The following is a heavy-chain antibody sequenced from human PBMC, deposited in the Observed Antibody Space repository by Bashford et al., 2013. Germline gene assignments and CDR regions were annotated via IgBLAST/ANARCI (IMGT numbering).Heavy chain of an antibody. CDR2: FDPEDGET. CDR3: ARTPDYDSSGYYDN. Sequence: ASVKVSCKVSGYTLTELSMHWVRQAPGKGLEWMGGFDPEDGETIYAQKFQGRVTMTDDTSTSTVYMELSSLRSEDTAVYYCARTPDYDSSGYYDNWGQGTLVTVSS. D-gene: IGHD3-22*01. V-gene: IGHV1-24*01. CDR1: GYTLTELS. J-gene: IGHJ4*02.